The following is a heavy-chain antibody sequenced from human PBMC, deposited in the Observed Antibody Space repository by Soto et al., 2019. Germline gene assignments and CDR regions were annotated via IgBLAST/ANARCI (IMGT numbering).Heavy chain of an antibody. D-gene: IGHD3-9*01. V-gene: IGHV2-5*01. J-gene: IGHJ4*02. CDR1: GFSLSTSGVS. CDR2: IYCNDDK. Sequence: QITLKESGPTLVKPTQTLTLTCSVSGFSLSTSGVSVGWIRQPPGKALECLALIYCNDDKRYSTSLQSRLTTTKTTTKNHTVFTIQSTARVETTTYYCALSRYDVLSGYCDYGGRGIPVTVSS. CDR3: ALSRYDVLSGYCDY.